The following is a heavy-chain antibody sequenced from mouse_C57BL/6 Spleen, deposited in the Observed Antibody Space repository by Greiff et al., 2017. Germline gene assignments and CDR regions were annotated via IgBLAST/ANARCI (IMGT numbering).Heavy chain of an antibody. CDR1: GYAFSSSW. CDR3: ARWLLDAMDY. V-gene: IGHV1-82*01. J-gene: IGHJ4*01. D-gene: IGHD2-3*01. Sequence: VKVVESGPELVKPGASVKISCKASGYAFSSSWMNWVKQRPGKGLEWIGRIYPGDGDTNYNGKFKGKATLTADKSSSTAYMQLSSLTSEDSAVYFCARWLLDAMDYWGQGTSVTVSS. CDR2: IYPGDGDT.